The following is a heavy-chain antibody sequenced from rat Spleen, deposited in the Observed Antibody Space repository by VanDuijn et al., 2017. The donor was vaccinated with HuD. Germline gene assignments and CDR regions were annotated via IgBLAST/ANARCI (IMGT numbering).Heavy chain of an antibody. V-gene: IGHV2-63*01. CDR1: GFSLTSYS. D-gene: IGHD3-1*01. CDR3: TIHPRY. CDR2: VRYNGDT. Sequence: QVQLKESGPGLVQPSETLSLTCTVSGFSLTSYSVFWVRQPSGKGLEWMGRVRYNGDTSYNSALKSRLSISRDTSKSQVFLKMNSLQTDDTGTYYCTIHPRYWGQGVMVTVSS. J-gene: IGHJ2*01.